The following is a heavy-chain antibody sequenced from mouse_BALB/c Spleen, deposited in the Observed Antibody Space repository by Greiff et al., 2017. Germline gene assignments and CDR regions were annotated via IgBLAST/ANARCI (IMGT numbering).Heavy chain of an antibody. CDR2: ISYDGSN. J-gene: IGHJ2*01. D-gene: IGHD2-1*01. Sequence: EVKLQESGPGLVKPSQSLSLTCSVTGYSITSGYYWNWIRQFPGNKLEWMGYISYDGSNNYNPSLKNRISITRDTSKNQFFLKLNSVTTEDTATYYCAREAYGNLYFDYWGQGTTLTVSS. CDR1: GYSITSGYY. V-gene: IGHV3-6*02. CDR3: AREAYGNLYFDY.